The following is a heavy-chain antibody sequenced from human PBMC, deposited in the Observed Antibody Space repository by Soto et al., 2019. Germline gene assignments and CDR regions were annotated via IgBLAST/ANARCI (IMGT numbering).Heavy chain of an antibody. CDR3: AREGSGYNL. CDR1: GGSFSSFG. Sequence: QVPLVQSGAELKKPGSSVKVSCKASGGSFSSFGFSWVRQAPGQGLEWMGGIIPVFGRPNYAQRFRGRLTITADESTNTVYLELIDLRSEDTAVYYCAREGSGYNLWGQGTQVTVSS. CDR2: IIPVFGRP. J-gene: IGHJ1*01. V-gene: IGHV1-69*01. D-gene: IGHD5-12*01.